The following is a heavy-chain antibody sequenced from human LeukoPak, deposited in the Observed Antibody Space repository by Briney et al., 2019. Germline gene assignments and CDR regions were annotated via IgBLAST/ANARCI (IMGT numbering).Heavy chain of an antibody. Sequence: GASVTVSCKASGYTFTGYYMHWVRQAPGQGLEWMGWVNPNSGGTNYAQKFQGRVTMTRDTSISTAYMELSRLRSDDTAVYYCARVPRVAATLWFDPWGQGTLVTVSS. CDR3: ARVPRVAATLWFDP. J-gene: IGHJ5*02. V-gene: IGHV1-2*02. CDR1: GYTFTGYY. D-gene: IGHD2-15*01. CDR2: VNPNSGGT.